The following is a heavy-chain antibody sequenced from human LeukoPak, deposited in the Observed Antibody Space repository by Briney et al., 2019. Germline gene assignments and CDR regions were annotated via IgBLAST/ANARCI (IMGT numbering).Heavy chain of an antibody. CDR3: ARMSCSGGSCHGYYYYGMDV. CDR1: GASVSNYY. J-gene: IGHJ6*02. D-gene: IGHD2-15*01. CDR2: IYYSGAT. Sequence: SETLSLTCRVSGASVSNYYWGRIRQPPGKGLEWIGSIYYSGATYYNPSLTGRLTISVDTSQTQFSLKLSSATAADTAVYYCARMSCSGGSCHGYYYYGMDVWGQGTTV. V-gene: IGHV4-39*01.